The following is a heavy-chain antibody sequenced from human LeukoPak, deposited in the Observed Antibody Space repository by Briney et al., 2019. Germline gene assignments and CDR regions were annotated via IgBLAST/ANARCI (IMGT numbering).Heavy chain of an antibody. CDR3: ARVAEDCSSTSCYAGVDY. J-gene: IGHJ4*02. D-gene: IGHD2-2*01. V-gene: IGHV1-46*01. CDR1: GYTFTDYY. CDR2: INPSGGGT. Sequence: ASVRVSCKASGYTFTDYYMHWVRQAPGQGLEWMGLINPSGGGTNYARKFQGRVTMTRGTSTSTLYMELSSLRSEDTVVYYCARVAEDCSSTSCYAGVDYWGQGTLVTVSS.